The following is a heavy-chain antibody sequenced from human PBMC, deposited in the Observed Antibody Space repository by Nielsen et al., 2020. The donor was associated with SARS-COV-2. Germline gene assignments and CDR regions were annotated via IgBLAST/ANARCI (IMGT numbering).Heavy chain of an antibody. Sequence: GSLRLSCGVNGGSFTDYYWSWTRQPPGKGLEWIGEINHSGSTNYNPSLKSRVTISVDTSKNQFSLKLSSVTAADTAVYYCATQSVGTDYFDRWGQGILVTVSS. CDR3: ATQSVGTDYFDR. D-gene: IGHD7-27*01. V-gene: IGHV4-34*01. CDR2: INHSGST. J-gene: IGHJ4*02. CDR1: GGSFTDYY.